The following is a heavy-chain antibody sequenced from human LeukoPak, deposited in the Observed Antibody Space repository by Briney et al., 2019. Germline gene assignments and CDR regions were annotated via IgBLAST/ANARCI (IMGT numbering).Heavy chain of an antibody. J-gene: IGHJ4*02. Sequence: ASVKVSCKASGYTFTSYDINWVRQATGQGLEWMGWMNPNSGNTGYAQKFQGRVTMTRNTSISTAYMELSSLRSEDTAVYYCARGKDRRFGMYYYDSSGYYWVYWGQGTLVTVSS. D-gene: IGHD3-22*01. V-gene: IGHV1-8*01. CDR2: MNPNSGNT. CDR1: GYTFTSYD. CDR3: ARGKDRRFGMYYYDSSGYYWVY.